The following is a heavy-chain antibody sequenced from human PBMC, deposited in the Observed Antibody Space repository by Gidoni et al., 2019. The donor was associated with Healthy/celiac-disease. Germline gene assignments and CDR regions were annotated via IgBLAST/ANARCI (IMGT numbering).Heavy chain of an antibody. CDR1: GFTFSSYE. Sequence: EVPRVESGGGLVQPGGSLRLSCAASGFTFSSYEMNWVPQAPGKGLEWVSYISSSGSTIYYADSVKGRFTISRDNAKNSLYLQMNSLRAEDTAVYYCAAYCGGDCYSGGGYWGQGTLVTVSS. J-gene: IGHJ4*02. V-gene: IGHV3-48*03. CDR3: AAYCGGDCYSGGGY. D-gene: IGHD2-21*02. CDR2: ISSSGSTI.